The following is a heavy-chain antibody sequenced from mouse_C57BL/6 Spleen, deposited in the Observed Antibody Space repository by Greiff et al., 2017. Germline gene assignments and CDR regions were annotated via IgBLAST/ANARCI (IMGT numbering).Heavy chain of an antibody. CDR1: GFTFTDYY. Sequence: EVKLMESGGGLVQPGGSLSLSCAASGFTFTDYYMSWVRQPPGKALEWLGFIRNKANGYTTEYSASVKGRFTISRDNSQSILYLKMTALRAEDSATYYGARLNGNYPGWFAYWGQGTLVTVSA. CDR2: IRNKANGYTT. J-gene: IGHJ3*01. V-gene: IGHV7-3*01. CDR3: ARLNGNYPGWFAY. D-gene: IGHD2-1*01.